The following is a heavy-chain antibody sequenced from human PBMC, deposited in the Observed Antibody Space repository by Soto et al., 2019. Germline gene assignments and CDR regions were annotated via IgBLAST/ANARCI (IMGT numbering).Heavy chain of an antibody. CDR2: IYYSGIT. V-gene: IGHV4-39*01. Sequence: SETLSLTCNVYGVSISSSRCLRGWNPQQPWKVLEWSGSIYYSGITYYNPYLKSRVTISVYTSKHEFPLKLASVTAADTAMYYCARGTLEMATIANMGYGGQGTLVAVSS. CDR3: ARGTLEMATIANMGY. J-gene: IGHJ4*02. CDR1: GVSISSSRCL. D-gene: IGHD5-12*01.